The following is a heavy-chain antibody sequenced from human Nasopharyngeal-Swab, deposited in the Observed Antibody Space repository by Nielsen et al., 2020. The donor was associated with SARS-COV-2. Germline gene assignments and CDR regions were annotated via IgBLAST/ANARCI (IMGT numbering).Heavy chain of an antibody. Sequence: GGSLRLSCKGSGSSFTSYWIGWVRQLPGKGLEWMGIIYPGDSDTSYSPSFQGQVTISADKSISTAYLQWSSLKASDTAMYYCARDGQPAAGYSGYDYLRGLNYWGQGTLVTVSS. D-gene: IGHD5-12*01. J-gene: IGHJ4*02. CDR3: ARDGQPAAGYSGYDYLRGLNY. CDR2: IYPGDSDT. V-gene: IGHV5-51*01. CDR1: GSSFTSYW.